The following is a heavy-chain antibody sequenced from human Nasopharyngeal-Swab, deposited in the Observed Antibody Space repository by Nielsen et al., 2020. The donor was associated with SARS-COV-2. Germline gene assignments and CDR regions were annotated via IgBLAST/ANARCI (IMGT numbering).Heavy chain of an antibody. CDR2: ITWNSGGI. J-gene: IGHJ4*02. D-gene: IGHD6-19*01. Sequence: SLKISCAASGFTFYDYAMHWVRQAPGKGLEWVSGITWNSGGIGYADSVKGRFTISRDNAKNSLYLQMNSLRPEDTALYYCAKLGAQGAVADHFDSWGQGTLVTVSS. V-gene: IGHV3-9*01. CDR1: GFTFYDYA. CDR3: AKLGAQGAVADHFDS.